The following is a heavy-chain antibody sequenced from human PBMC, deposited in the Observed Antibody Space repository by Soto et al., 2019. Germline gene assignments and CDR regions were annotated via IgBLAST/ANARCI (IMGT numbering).Heavy chain of an antibody. Sequence: QITLKESGPTLVKPTQTLTLTCTFSGFSLSTSGVGVGWIRQPPGKALEWLALIYWDDDKRYSPSLKSRLTITKDTHKNQVVLTMTNMDPVDTATYYCARRDDYGDYFDYWGQGTLVTVSS. CDR2: IYWDDDK. D-gene: IGHD4-17*01. J-gene: IGHJ4*02. CDR1: GFSLSTSGVG. CDR3: ARRDDYGDYFDY. V-gene: IGHV2-5*02.